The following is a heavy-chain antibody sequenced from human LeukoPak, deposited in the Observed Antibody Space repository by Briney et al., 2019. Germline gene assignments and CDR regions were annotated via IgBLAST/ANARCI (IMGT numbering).Heavy chain of an antibody. Sequence: ETLSLTCTVSGGSISSGDYYWSWVRQAPGKGLEWVSAISGSGGSTYYADSVKGRFTISRDNSKNTLYLQMNSLRAEDTAVYYCAKRAGSGSYYLGGIDYWGQGTLVTVSS. CDR1: GGSISSGDYY. V-gene: IGHV3-23*01. CDR3: AKRAGSGSYYLGGIDY. D-gene: IGHD3-10*01. J-gene: IGHJ4*02. CDR2: ISGSGGST.